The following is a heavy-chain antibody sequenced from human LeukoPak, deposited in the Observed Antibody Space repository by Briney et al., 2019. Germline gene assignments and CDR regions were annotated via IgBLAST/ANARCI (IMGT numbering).Heavy chain of an antibody. CDR1: GFTFSSYW. CDR2: IKQDGSEK. CDR3: ARVEKDDILTGYLDY. D-gene: IGHD3-9*01. V-gene: IGHV3-7*03. Sequence: PGGSLGFSCAASGFTFSSYWMSWVRQAPGKGLEWVANIKQDGSEKYYVDSVKGRFTISRDNAKNSLYLQMNSLRAEDTAVYYCARVEKDDILTGYLDYWGQGTLVTVSS. J-gene: IGHJ4*02.